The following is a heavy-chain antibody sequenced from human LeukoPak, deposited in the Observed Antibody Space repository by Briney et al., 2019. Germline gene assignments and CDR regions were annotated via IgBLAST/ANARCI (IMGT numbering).Heavy chain of an antibody. CDR2: ISYDGSNK. CDR1: GFTFSSYA. V-gene: IGHV3-30*04. CDR3: ASGRYRYGDNWFDP. J-gene: IGHJ5*02. Sequence: GGSLRLSCAASGFTFSSYAMHWVRQAPGKGLEWVSVISYDGSNKYYADSVKGRFTISRDNSKNTLYLQMNSLRAEDTAVYFCASGRYRYGDNWFDPWGQGTLVTVSS. D-gene: IGHD5-18*01.